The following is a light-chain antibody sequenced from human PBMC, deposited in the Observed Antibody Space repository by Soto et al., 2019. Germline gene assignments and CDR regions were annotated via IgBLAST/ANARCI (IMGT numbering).Light chain of an antibody. Sequence: SYELTQPPSVSVAPGETSRITCGGNNIGSKSVHWYQQKPGQAPVLVIFYNSDRPSGIPERFSGSNSGNTATLAISRVEAGDEADYYCHVWDGSSDHVVFGGGTKLTVL. CDR3: HVWDGSSDHVV. CDR2: YNS. V-gene: IGLV3-21*04. CDR1: NIGSKS. J-gene: IGLJ2*01.